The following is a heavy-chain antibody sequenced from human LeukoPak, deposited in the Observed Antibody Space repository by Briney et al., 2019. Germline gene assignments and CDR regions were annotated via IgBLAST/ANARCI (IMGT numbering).Heavy chain of an antibody. Sequence: ASVKVSCKASGYTFTSYDINWVRQATGQGLEWMGWMNPNSGNTGYAQKFQGRVTMTRNTSISTAYMELSSLRSEDTAVYYCARAGVGVVVPAAAYYYYYYMDVWSKGTTVTVSS. J-gene: IGHJ6*03. CDR1: GYTFTSYD. V-gene: IGHV1-8*01. CDR2: MNPNSGNT. D-gene: IGHD2-2*01. CDR3: ARAGVGVVVPAAAYYYYYYMDV.